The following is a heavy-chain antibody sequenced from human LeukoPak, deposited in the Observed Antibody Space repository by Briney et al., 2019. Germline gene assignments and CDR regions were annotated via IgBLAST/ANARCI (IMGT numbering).Heavy chain of an antibody. CDR1: GFTFSSYS. D-gene: IGHD1-14*01. CDR2: ISSSSSYI. CDR3: ARGASEIPDY. J-gene: IGHJ4*02. V-gene: IGHV3-21*01. Sequence: AGGSLRLSCAASGFTFSSYSMNWVRQAPGKGLEWVSSISSSSSYIYYADSVKGRFTISRDNAKNSPYLQMNSLRAEDTAVYYCARGASEIPDYWGQGTLVTVSS.